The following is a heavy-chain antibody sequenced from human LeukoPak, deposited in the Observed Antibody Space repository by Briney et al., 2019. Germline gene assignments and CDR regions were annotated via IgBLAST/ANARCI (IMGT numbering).Heavy chain of an antibody. Sequence: TSETLSLTCTVSGYSISSSNWWGWIRQPPGKGLEWIGYIYYSGSIYYNPSLKSRVTMSVDTSKNQFSLKLNSVTAADTAVYYCAKAGYLEYFRHWGQGTLVTVSS. CDR2: IYYSGSI. CDR1: GYSISSSNW. CDR3: AKAGYLEYFRH. D-gene: IGHD5-12*01. V-gene: IGHV4-28*05. J-gene: IGHJ1*01.